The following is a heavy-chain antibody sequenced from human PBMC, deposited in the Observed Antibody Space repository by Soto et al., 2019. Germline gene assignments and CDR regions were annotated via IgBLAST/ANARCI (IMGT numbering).Heavy chain of an antibody. Sequence: QVQLVQSGAEVKKPGASVKVSCKASGYTFTSYDINWVRQATGQGLEWMGWMNPNSGNTGYAQKFQGRVTMTRNTSISTAYMELSSLRSEDTAVYYCARGSPGYCSSTSCQRYYYYCYMDVWGKGTTVTVSS. CDR3: ARGSPGYCSSTSCQRYYYYCYMDV. D-gene: IGHD2-2*03. CDR2: MNPNSGNT. V-gene: IGHV1-8*01. CDR1: GYTFTSYD. J-gene: IGHJ6*03.